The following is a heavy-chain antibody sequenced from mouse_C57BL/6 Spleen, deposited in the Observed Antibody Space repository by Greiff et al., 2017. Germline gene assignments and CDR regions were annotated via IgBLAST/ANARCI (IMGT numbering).Heavy chain of an antibody. D-gene: IGHD2-5*01. CDR2: ISSGSSTI. V-gene: IGHV5-17*01. Sequence: EVQRVESGGGLVKPGGSLKLSCAASGFTFSDYGMHWVRQAPEKGLEWVAYISSGSSTIYYADTVKGRFTISRDNAKNTLFLQMTSLRSEDTAMYYCAKAYYSNYDWYFDVWGTGTTVTVSS. CDR3: AKAYYSNYDWYFDV. CDR1: GFTFSDYG. J-gene: IGHJ1*03.